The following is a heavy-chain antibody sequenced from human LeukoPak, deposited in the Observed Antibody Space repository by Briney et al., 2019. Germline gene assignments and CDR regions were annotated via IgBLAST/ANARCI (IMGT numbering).Heavy chain of an antibody. CDR2: IYTSGST. V-gene: IGHV4-4*07. J-gene: IGHJ4*02. CDR1: GYSISSGYY. D-gene: IGHD3-10*01. CDR3: ARDPGSLDY. Sequence: SETLSLTCTVSGYSISSGYYWSWIRQPAGKGLEWIGRIYTSGSTNYNPSLKSRVTMSVDTSKNQFSLKLSSVTAADTAVYYCARDPGSLDYWGQGTLVTVSS.